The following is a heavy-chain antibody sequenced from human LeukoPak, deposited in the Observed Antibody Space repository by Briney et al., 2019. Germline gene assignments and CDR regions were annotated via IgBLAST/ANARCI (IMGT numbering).Heavy chain of an antibody. CDR1: GFTFSSYW. CDR3: ATSPHNHYGMDV. Sequence: GGSLRLSCAASGFTFSSYWMHWVRQAPGKGLVWVSRINSDGSSTSYADSVKGRFTISRDNAKNTLYLQMNSLRAEDTAVYYCATSPHNHYGMDVWGQGTTVTVSS. J-gene: IGHJ6*02. V-gene: IGHV3-74*01. D-gene: IGHD1-1*01. CDR2: INSDGSST.